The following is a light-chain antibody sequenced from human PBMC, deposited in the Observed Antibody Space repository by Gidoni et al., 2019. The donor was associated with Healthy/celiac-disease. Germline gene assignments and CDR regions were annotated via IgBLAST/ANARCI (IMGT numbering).Light chain of an antibody. CDR3: QQYYSTPPRT. J-gene: IGKJ1*01. Sequence: DIVMTQFPDSLAVSLGERATITCKSSHSVLSSSNNKNYLAWYQQKPGQPPKLLIYWASTRESGVPDRCSGSGSWTDFTLTISSLQAEDVAVYYCQQYYSTPPRTFGQGTKVEIK. CDR1: HSVLSSSNNKNY. CDR2: WAS. V-gene: IGKV4-1*01.